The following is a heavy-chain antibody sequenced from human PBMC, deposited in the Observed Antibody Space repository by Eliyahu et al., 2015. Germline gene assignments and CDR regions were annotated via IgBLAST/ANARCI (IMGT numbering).Heavy chain of an antibody. J-gene: IGHJ2*01. CDR1: GFPFSSYW. CDR3: AGYGYSSGWWDWYFDL. V-gene: IGHV3-74*01. CDR2: INSDGSST. Sequence: EVQLVESGGGLVQPGGSLRLSCAASGFPFSSYWMHWVRQAPGKGLVWVSRINSDGSSTSYADSVKGRFTISRDNAKNTLYLQMNSLRAEDTAVYYCAGYGYSSGWWDWYFDLWGRGTLVTVSS. D-gene: IGHD6-19*01.